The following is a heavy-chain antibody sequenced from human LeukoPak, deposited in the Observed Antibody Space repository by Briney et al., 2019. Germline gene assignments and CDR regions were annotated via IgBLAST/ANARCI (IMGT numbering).Heavy chain of an antibody. V-gene: IGHV3-30*02. CDR2: IRYDGSNK. Sequence: GGSLRLSCAASGFTFSSYHMHWVRQAPGKGLEWVAFIRYDGSNKYYADSVKGRFTISRDNSKNTLYLQMNSLRAEDTAVYYCARDGGNNYGIWGQGTLVTVSS. J-gene: IGHJ4*02. CDR1: GFTFSSYH. D-gene: IGHD5-18*01. CDR3: ARDGGNNYGI.